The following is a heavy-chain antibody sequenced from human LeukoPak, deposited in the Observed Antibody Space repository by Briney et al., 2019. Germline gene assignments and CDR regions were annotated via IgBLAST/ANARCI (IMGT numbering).Heavy chain of an antibody. J-gene: IGHJ4*02. CDR1: GYTFTSYA. CDR3: ARGPQLLWFGELPGPLDY. D-gene: IGHD3-10*01. V-gene: IGHV1-3*01. Sequence: ASVKVSRKASGYTFTSYAMHWVRQAPGQRLEWMGWISAGNGNTKYSQKFQGRVTITRDTSASTAYMELSSLRSEDTAVYYCARGPQLLWFGELPGPLDYWGQGTLVTVSS. CDR2: ISAGNGNT.